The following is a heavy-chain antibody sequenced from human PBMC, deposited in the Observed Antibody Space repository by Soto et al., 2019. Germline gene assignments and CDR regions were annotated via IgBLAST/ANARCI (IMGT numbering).Heavy chain of an antibody. Sequence: PSQTLSLTCAISGDSISSDSASWNWIRQSPSRGLEWLARTYYRSKWFNDYAPSVKSRISVNPDTSKNQFSLHLNSVTPEDTAVYYCARKASGWVALFDYWGQGILVTVSS. D-gene: IGHD6-19*01. CDR2: TYYRSKWFN. J-gene: IGHJ4*02. V-gene: IGHV6-1*01. CDR1: GDSISSDSAS. CDR3: ARKASGWVALFDY.